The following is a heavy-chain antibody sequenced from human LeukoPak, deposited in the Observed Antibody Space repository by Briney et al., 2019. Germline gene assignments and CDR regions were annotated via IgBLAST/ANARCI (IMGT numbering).Heavy chain of an antibody. CDR3: ARDRSYGDYVYFQH. D-gene: IGHD4-17*01. Sequence: GGSLRLSCAASGFTLSSYSMNWIRQAPGKGLEWVSSISSSSSYIYYADSVKGRFTISRDNAKNSLYLQMNSLRAEDTAVYYCARDRSYGDYVYFQHWGQGTLVIVSS. V-gene: IGHV3-21*01. CDR2: ISSSSSYI. J-gene: IGHJ1*01. CDR1: GFTLSSYS.